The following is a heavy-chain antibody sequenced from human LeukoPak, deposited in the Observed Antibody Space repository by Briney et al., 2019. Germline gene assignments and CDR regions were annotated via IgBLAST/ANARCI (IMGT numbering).Heavy chain of an antibody. J-gene: IGHJ6*02. CDR1: GFTFSSYA. V-gene: IGHV3-23*01. CDR3: AAPIGTCGGDCYYYYYYYGMDV. D-gene: IGHD2-21*02. Sequence: GGSLRLSCAASGFTFSSYAMSWVRQAPGKGLEWVSAISGSGGSTYYADSGKGRFTISRDNSKNTLYLQMNSLRAEDTAVYYCAAPIGTCGGDCYYYYYYYGMDVWGQGTTVTVSS. CDR2: ISGSGGST.